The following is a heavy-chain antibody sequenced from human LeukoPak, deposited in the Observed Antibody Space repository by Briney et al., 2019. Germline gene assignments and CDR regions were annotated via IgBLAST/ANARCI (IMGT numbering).Heavy chain of an antibody. V-gene: IGHV5-51*01. CDR3: ARSETAADYDY. CDR1: GYSFTSYW. Sequence: GESLKISCKGSGYSFTSYWIGRVRQMPGKGLEWMGIIYPDDSDTRYSPSFQGQVTISADKSISTAYLQWSSLKASDTAMYYCARSETAADYDYWGQGTLVTVSS. CDR2: IYPDDSDT. J-gene: IGHJ4*02. D-gene: IGHD3-16*01.